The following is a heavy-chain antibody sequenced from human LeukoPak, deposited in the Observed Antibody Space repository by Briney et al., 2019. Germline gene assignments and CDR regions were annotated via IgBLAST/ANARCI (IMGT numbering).Heavy chain of an antibody. Sequence: PSETLSLTCAVYGGSFSVYYWSWIRQPPGKGLEWIGEINHSGSTNYNPSLKSRVTISVDTSKNQFSLKLSSVTAADTAVYYCARGQYYDSSGYYHYYLDYWGQGTLVTVSS. CDR1: GGSFSVYY. J-gene: IGHJ4*02. CDR2: INHSGST. V-gene: IGHV4-34*01. CDR3: ARGQYYDSSGYYHYYLDY. D-gene: IGHD3-22*01.